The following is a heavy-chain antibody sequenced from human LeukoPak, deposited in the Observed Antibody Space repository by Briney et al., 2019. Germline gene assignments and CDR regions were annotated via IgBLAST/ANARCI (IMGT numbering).Heavy chain of an antibody. V-gene: IGHV4-34*01. Sequence: SETLSLTCAVYGGSFSGYYWSWIRQPPGKGLEWIGEINHSGSTNCNPSLKSRVTISVDTSKNQFSLKLSSVTAADTAVYYCARGGGPRYSSSSRSLNWFDPWGQGTLVTVSS. CDR3: ARGGGPRYSSSSRSLNWFDP. CDR1: GGSFSGYY. D-gene: IGHD6-6*01. CDR2: INHSGST. J-gene: IGHJ5*02.